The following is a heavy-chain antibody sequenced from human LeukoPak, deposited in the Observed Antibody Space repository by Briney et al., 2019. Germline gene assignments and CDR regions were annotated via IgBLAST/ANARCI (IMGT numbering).Heavy chain of an antibody. CDR1: GFTFSQGW. CDR2: ISGSGGST. D-gene: IGHD3-10*01. V-gene: IGHV3-23*01. J-gene: IGHJ6*03. CDR3: AKYYGSGNYYYYYMDV. Sequence: GGSLRLSCAASGFTFSQGWMSWVRQAPGKGLEWVSAISGSGGSTYYADSVKGRFTISRDNSKNTLYLQMNSLRAEDTAVYYCAKYYGSGNYYYYYMDVWGKGTTVTVSS.